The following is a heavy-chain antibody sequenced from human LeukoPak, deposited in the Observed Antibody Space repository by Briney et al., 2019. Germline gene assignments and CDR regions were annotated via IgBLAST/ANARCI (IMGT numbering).Heavy chain of an antibody. CDR1: GFTLSSYW. CDR2: IKSDGRT. J-gene: IGHJ1*01. CDR3: ARAPSEIGGYYPEYLPH. Sequence: GGSLRLTCAACGFTLSSYWMHWVRQAPGKGLVWVSRIKSDGRTNYADSVKGLFTISRDNAKNTVSLQTNSLRAEDTGVYYCARAPSEIGGYYPEYLPHWSQGTLVIVSS. V-gene: IGHV3-74*01. D-gene: IGHD3-22*01.